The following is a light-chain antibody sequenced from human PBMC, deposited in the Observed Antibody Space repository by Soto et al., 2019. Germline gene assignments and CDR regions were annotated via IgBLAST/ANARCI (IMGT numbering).Light chain of an antibody. CDR1: QSISRY. CDR2: GAS. CDR3: QQRSNWPPMYT. Sequence: EIVWTHSPGTLSFSRGEITTLSFRAIQSISRYLAWYQQKPGQGPRLLIYGASSRATGTPDRFSGSGSGTEFTLTISSLQSEDSAVYYCQQRSNWPPMYTFGQGTKVDIK. J-gene: IGKJ2*01. V-gene: IGKV3-11*01.